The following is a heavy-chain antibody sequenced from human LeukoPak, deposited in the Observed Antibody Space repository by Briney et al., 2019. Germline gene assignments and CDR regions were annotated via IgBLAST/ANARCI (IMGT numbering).Heavy chain of an antibody. Sequence: ASVKVSCTASGYTFTRYDIKWVRQATGQGLESMGWMKPNSGYTGYAQRFQGRVTMTRNTSISTAYMELSSLRSEDTAIYYCARIRDGYNDAYDIWGQGTVVTVPS. J-gene: IGHJ3*02. CDR1: GYTFTRYD. CDR3: ARIRDGYNDAYDI. CDR2: MKPNSGYT. D-gene: IGHD5-24*01. V-gene: IGHV1-8*01.